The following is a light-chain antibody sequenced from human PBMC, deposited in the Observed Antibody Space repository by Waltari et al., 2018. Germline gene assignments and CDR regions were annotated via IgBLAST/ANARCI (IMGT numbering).Light chain of an antibody. CDR3: QQYYSTPYT. Sequence: DIVMTQSPDSLAVSLGERATINCKSTQSVLYSSNNKNYLDWYQQKPGQPPKLLIYWASFRDSGVPDRFSGSGSGTDFTLTISSLQAEDVAVYYCQQYYSTPYTFGQGTKLEIK. J-gene: IGKJ2*01. CDR2: WAS. CDR1: QSVLYSSNNKNY. V-gene: IGKV4-1*01.